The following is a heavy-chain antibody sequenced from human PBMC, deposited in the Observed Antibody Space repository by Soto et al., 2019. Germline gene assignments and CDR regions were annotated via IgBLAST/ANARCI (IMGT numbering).Heavy chain of an antibody. D-gene: IGHD7-27*01. CDR1: GDTISTGGYT. CDR2: TYHSGNP. Sequence: PSETLSLSCDVSGDTISTGGYTWAWIRQPPGEALEWIGHTYHSGNPYYNPSLKSRVIISVDTSNNQFSLKLSSVSAADTAVYYCARGPSGDKVDYWGQGTLVTVSS. CDR3: ARGPSGDKVDY. V-gene: IGHV4-30-2*05. J-gene: IGHJ4*02.